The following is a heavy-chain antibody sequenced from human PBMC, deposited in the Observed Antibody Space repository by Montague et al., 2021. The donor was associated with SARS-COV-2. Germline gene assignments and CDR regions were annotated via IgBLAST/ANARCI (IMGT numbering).Heavy chain of an antibody. CDR3: ARETMTAAAFDM. Sequence: SETLSLTCTVSGASVGSSDWGWIRQSPGKGLEWIGYFYSVGSTNYNPSLKSRATISRDTSKNQFSLKVRSVTAADTAVYYCARETMTAAAFDMWGQGTMVTVSS. J-gene: IGHJ3*02. D-gene: IGHD1/OR15-1a*01. CDR1: GASVGSSD. CDR2: FYSVGST. V-gene: IGHV4-59*02.